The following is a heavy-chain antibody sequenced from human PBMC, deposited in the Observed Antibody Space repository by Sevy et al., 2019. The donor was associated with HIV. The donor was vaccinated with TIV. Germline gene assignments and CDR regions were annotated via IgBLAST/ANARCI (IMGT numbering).Heavy chain of an antibody. V-gene: IGHV4-38-2*01. J-gene: IGHJ4*02. D-gene: IGHD3-10*01. CDR3: AGEEGNVHYFDF. Sequence: SETLSLTCAVSGSSISSVYYWGWIRQPPGKGLEWIGSVYRGGSTFYNPSLKSRVIISVDASKNQISLKLNSVTAADTAMYYCAGEEGNVHYFDFWGQGTLVTVSS. CDR1: GSSISSVYY. CDR2: VYRGGST.